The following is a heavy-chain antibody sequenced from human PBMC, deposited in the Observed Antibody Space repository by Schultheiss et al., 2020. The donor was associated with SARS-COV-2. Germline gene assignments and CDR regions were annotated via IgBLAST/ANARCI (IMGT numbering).Heavy chain of an antibody. CDR1: GGSISSSSYY. V-gene: IGHV4-39*01. J-gene: IGHJ6*02. D-gene: IGHD2-2*01. CDR3: ARHRGVDCSSTSCRRYYYYYGLDR. CDR2: INHSGST. Sequence: SQTLSLTCTVSGGSISSSSYYWGWIRQPPGKGLEWIGEINHSGSTNYNPSLKSRVTISVDTSKNQFSLKLSSVTAADTAVYYCARHRGVDCSSTSCRRYYYYYGLDRWVQGATGTISS.